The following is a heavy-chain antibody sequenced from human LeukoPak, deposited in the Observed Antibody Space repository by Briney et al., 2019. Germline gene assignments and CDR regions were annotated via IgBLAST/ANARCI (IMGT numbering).Heavy chain of an antibody. J-gene: IGHJ5*02. Sequence: GGSLPLPCAASGFTFSDYWVSWVRPAPGKGLEWVANIKQDGSEKHHVDSLRGRFTISQDHAENSLDLQMNSLRAEDTAVYFCARDLYYFDSSGYYASDLWGQGTLVTVSS. CDR2: IKQDGSEK. V-gene: IGHV3-7*01. CDR1: GFTFSDYW. D-gene: IGHD3-22*01. CDR3: ARDLYYFDSSGYYASDL.